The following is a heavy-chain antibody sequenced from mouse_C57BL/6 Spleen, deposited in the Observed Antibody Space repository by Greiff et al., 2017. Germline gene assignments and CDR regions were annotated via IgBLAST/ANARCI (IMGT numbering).Heavy chain of an antibody. CDR3: AREGGLPLDY. V-gene: IGHV1-26*01. CDR1: GYTFTDYY. CDR2: INPNNGGT. D-gene: IGHD2-2*01. J-gene: IGHJ2*01. Sequence: EVQLQQSGPELVKPGASVKISCKASGYTFTDYYMNWVKQSHGKSLEWIGDINPNNGGTSYNQKFKGKATLTVDKSSSTAYMELRSLTSEDSAVYYCAREGGLPLDYWGQGTTLTVSS.